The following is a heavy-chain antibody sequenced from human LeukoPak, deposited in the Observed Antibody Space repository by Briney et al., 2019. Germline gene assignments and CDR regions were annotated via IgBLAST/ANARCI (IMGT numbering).Heavy chain of an antibody. CDR3: AREAMTTVATDS. CDR2: IYSGGST. D-gene: IGHD4-11*01. V-gene: IGHV3-66*01. CDR1: GFTVSTNY. J-gene: IGHJ5*01. Sequence: HAGGSLRLSCSASGFTVSTNYMSWVPQAPGKGLVWVSVIYSGGSTYYADSVKGRFTISRDNSKKAQYLQMNSLRAEDRTVYYCAREAMTTVATDSWGEGTLVTVSS.